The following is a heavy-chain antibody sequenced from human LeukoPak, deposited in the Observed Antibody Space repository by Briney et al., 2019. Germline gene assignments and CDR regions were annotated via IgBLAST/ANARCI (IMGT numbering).Heavy chain of an antibody. CDR3: ARDNVVVVAATKVWFDP. J-gene: IGHJ5*02. CDR2: MNPNSGNT. V-gene: IGHV1-8*03. CDR1: GYTFTSYD. Sequence: ASVKVSCKASGYTFTSYDINWVRQATGQGLEWMGWMNPNSGNTGYAQKFQGRVTITRNTSISTAYMELSSLRSEDTAVYYCARDNVVVVAATKVWFDPWGQGTLVTVSS. D-gene: IGHD2-15*01.